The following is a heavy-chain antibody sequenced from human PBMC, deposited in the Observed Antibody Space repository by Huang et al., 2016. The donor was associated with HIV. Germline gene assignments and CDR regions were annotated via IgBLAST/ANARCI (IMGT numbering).Heavy chain of an antibody. CDR3: AKESRWFSDFDQ. D-gene: IGHD2-15*01. CDR2: ISYDGRSD. CDR1: GFIFSNFG. J-gene: IGHJ5*02. V-gene: IGHV3-30*18. Sequence: QVQLVESGGGVVQPGTSLRLSCAASGFIFSNFGMHWVRQAPGKGREWVGVISYDGRSDRYSDAVKGRFTISRDNDKNTLSLEMNRLRHDDTAVYYCAKESRWFSDFDQWGQGTLVTVSS.